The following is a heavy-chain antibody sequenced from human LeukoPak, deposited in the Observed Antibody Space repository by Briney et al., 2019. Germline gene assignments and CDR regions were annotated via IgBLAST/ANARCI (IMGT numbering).Heavy chain of an antibody. Sequence: GGSLRLTCAASGFNFNNYHMTWVRQAPGEGLEWVSIITFSGDTPYYADSVKGRFTISRDNSKDTLYLQMNSLRAEDTAIYYCAKKSQSRGRGAFDIWGQGTMVTVSS. J-gene: IGHJ3*02. V-gene: IGHV3-23*01. CDR3: AKKSQSRGRGAFDI. CDR1: GFNFNNYH. CDR2: ITFSGDTP. D-gene: IGHD3-10*01.